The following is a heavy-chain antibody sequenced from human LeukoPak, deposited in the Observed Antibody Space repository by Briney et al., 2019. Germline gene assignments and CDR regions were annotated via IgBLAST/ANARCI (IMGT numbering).Heavy chain of an antibody. CDR2: ISAYNGNT. CDR1: GYTFTSYG. J-gene: IGHJ4*02. CDR3: AREGDYYDSSARFDY. Sequence: ASVKVSCKASGYTFTSYGIIWVRQAPGQGLEWMGWISAYNGNTNYAQKLQGRVTMTTDTSTRTAYMELRSLRSDDTAVYYCAREGDYYDSSARFDYWGQGTLVTVSS. D-gene: IGHD3-22*01. V-gene: IGHV1-18*01.